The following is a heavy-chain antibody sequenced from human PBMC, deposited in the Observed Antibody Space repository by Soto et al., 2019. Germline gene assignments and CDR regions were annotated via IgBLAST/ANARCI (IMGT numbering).Heavy chain of an antibody. CDR3: VKSSRRDITAARGMDV. CDR2: ISYNGGST. CDR1: GFTFSSYA. Sequence: EVQLVESGGGLVQPGWSLRLSCSASGFTFSSYAMHWVRQAPGRGLEYVSGISYNGGSTYYADSVNDRFTISRDNSKSTLYLQMSGLRVEDTAMYYCVKSSRRDITAARGMDVWGQGTPVIVSS. V-gene: IGHV3-64D*06. J-gene: IGHJ6*02. D-gene: IGHD3-3*01.